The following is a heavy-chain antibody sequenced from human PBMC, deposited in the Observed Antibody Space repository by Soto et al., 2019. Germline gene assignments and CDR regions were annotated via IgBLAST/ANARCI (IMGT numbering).Heavy chain of an antibody. CDR3: ARDRVRGSPVAVNGMDV. CDR1: GGTFSSYA. Sequence: EASVKVSCKASGGTFSSYAIIWVRQAPGQGLEWMGGIIPIFGTANYAQKFQGRVTITADESTSTAYMELSSLRSEDTAVYYCARDRVRGSPVAVNGMDVWGQGTTVTVSS. V-gene: IGHV1-69*13. CDR2: IIPIFGTA. J-gene: IGHJ6*02. D-gene: IGHD3-10*01.